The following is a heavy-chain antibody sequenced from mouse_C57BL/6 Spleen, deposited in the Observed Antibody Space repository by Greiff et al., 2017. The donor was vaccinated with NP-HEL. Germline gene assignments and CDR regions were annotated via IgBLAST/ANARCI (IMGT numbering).Heavy chain of an antibody. Sequence: QVQLQQPGAELVNPGASVKLSCKASGYTFTSYWMHWVKQRPGQGLEWIGMIHPNSGSTNYNEKFKSKATLTVDKSSSTAYMQLSSLTSEDSAVYYCARNHGSTYWYFDVWGTGTTVTVSS. CDR3: ARNHGSTYWYFDV. CDR1: GYTFTSYW. J-gene: IGHJ1*03. V-gene: IGHV1-64*01. D-gene: IGHD1-1*01. CDR2: IHPNSGST.